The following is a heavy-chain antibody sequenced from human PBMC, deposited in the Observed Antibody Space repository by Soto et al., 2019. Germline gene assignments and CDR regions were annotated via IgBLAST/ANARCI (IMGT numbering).Heavy chain of an antibody. V-gene: IGHV3-30*04. CDR2: ISYDGSYQ. CDR3: ATDRREWLDEYFQH. CDR1: GFPSSNYA. Sequence: GGSLRLSCAGSGFPSSNYAFQWVRQAPGKGPEWVAVISYDGSYQNYADAVKGRFTISRDNSKNTVYLQMNNLGPEDTAVYYCATDRREWLDEYFQHWGQGTLVTVSS. D-gene: IGHD3-3*01. J-gene: IGHJ1*01.